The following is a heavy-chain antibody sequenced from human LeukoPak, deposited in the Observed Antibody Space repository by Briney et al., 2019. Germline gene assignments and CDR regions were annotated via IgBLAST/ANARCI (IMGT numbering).Heavy chain of an antibody. CDR1: GFTFSSYS. CDR2: ISSSSGTI. V-gene: IGHV3-48*02. CDR3: ARVDYFES. Sequence: GGSLRLSCAGSGFTFSSYSMSWVRQAPGKGLEWLSYISSSSGTIYYADSVKGRFTISRDNAKNSLYLQMNSLTDEDTAVYYCARVDYFESWGQGTQVTVSS. J-gene: IGHJ4*02.